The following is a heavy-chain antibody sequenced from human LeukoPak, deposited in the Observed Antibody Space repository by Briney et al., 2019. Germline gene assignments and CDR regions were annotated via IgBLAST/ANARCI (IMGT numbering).Heavy chain of an antibody. CDR3: AGRYSSGGSCYSSYFDY. V-gene: IGHV1-69*01. D-gene: IGHD2-15*01. Sequence: SSVKVSCKASGGTFSSYAISWVRQAPGQGLEWMGGIIPIFGTANYAQKFQGRVTITADESTSTAYMELSSLRSEDTAVYYCAGRYSSGGSCYSSYFDYWGQGTLVTVSS. J-gene: IGHJ4*02. CDR1: GGTFSSYA. CDR2: IIPIFGTA.